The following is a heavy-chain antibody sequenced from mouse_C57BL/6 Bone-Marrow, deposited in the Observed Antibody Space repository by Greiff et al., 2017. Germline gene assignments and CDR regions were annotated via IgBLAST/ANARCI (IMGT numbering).Heavy chain of an antibody. CDR1: GFTFSSYG. Sequence: VKLMESGGDLVKPGGSLKLSCAASGFTFSSYGMSWVRQTPDKRLEWVATISSGGSFTYYPDRVKGRFPIPRDNAENTQYRQMSSLKSEDTDRYYYERPQSWYFDVWGTGTTVTVSS. V-gene: IGHV5-6*02. CDR3: ERPQSWYFDV. J-gene: IGHJ1*03. CDR2: ISSGGSFT.